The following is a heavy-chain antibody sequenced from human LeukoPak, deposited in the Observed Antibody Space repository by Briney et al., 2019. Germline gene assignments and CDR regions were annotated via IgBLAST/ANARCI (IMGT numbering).Heavy chain of an antibody. Sequence: GGSLRLSCAASGFTFSSYAMHWVRQALGKGLEWVAVISYDGSNKYYADSVKGRFTISRDNSKNTLYLQMNSLRAEDTAVYYCARVDDSSGYYFDDAFDIWGQGTMVTVSS. CDR1: GFTFSSYA. J-gene: IGHJ3*02. D-gene: IGHD3-22*01. V-gene: IGHV3-30*04. CDR2: ISYDGSNK. CDR3: ARVDDSSGYYFDDAFDI.